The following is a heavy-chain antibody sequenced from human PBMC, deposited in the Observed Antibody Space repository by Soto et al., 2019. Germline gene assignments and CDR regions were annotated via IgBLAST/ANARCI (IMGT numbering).Heavy chain of an antibody. CDR2: INSDGSST. V-gene: IGHV3-74*01. CDR1: GFTFSSYW. D-gene: IGHD3-22*01. J-gene: IGHJ2*01. Sequence: SLRLSCAASGFTFSSYWMHWVRQAPGKGLVWVSRINSDGSSTNYADSVKGRFTISRDNAKNTLYLQMNSLRAEDTAVYYCARGPYYYDRSGYYLWYFDLWGRGTLVTVSS. CDR3: ARGPYYYDRSGYYLWYFDL.